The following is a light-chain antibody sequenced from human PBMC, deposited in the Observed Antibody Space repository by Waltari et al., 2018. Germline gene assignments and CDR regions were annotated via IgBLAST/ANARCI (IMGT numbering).Light chain of an antibody. Sequence: SYVLTQPPSVSVAPGKTARITCGGNDIGRKTVHWYQQRPGRAPLLVIYYDSDRPSGIPERLSGSKSGNTATLTISRVEVGDEADYYCQVWDRGAHWVFGGGTKLTVL. CDR1: DIGRKT. V-gene: IGLV3-21*04. J-gene: IGLJ3*02. CDR3: QVWDRGAHWV. CDR2: YDS.